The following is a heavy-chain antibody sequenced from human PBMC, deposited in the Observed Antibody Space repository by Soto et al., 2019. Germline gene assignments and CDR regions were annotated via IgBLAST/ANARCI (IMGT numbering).Heavy chain of an antibody. J-gene: IGHJ3*02. Sequence: GGSLRLSCAASGFTFSSYSMNWVRQAPGKGLEWVSYISSSSSTIYYADSVKGRFTISRDNAKNSLYLQMNSLRAEDTAVYYCARDEDCSGGSCYSDAFDIWGQGTMVTVSS. CDR3: ARDEDCSGGSCYSDAFDI. D-gene: IGHD2-15*01. V-gene: IGHV3-48*04. CDR2: ISSSSSTI. CDR1: GFTFSSYS.